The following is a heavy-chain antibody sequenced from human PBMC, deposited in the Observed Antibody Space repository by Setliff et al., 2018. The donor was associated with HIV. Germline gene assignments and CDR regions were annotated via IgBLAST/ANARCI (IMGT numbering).Heavy chain of an antibody. CDR3: ARGYSNVWPPIYNWFDP. Sequence: SETLSLTCAVSGASDINYIWWSWVRQPPGKGLGWIGEIYHGGSTNYNPSLKSRLTISVDTSKNQFSLKLSSVTAADTAVYYCARGYSNVWPPIYNWFDPWGQGTLVTVSS. J-gene: IGHJ5*02. CDR1: GASDINYIW. V-gene: IGHV4-4*02. D-gene: IGHD6-19*01. CDR2: IYHGGST.